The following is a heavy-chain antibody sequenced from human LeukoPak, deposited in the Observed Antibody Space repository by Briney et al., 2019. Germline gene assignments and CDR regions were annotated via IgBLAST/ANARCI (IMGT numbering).Heavy chain of an antibody. CDR1: GFTFSSYA. CDR2: ISGSGGST. Sequence: PGGSLRLSCAASGFTFSSYAMSWVRQAPGKGLEWVSAISGSGGSTYYADSVKGRFTISRDNSKNTLYLQMNSLRAEDTAVYYCARDLGGGGSYYYFDYWGQGTLVTVSS. D-gene: IGHD1-26*01. V-gene: IGHV3-23*01. CDR3: ARDLGGGGSYYYFDY. J-gene: IGHJ4*02.